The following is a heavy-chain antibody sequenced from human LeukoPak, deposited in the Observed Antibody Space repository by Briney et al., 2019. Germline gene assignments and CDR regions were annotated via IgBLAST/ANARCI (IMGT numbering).Heavy chain of an antibody. CDR1: GGSFSGYY. V-gene: IGHV4-34*01. J-gene: IGHJ5*02. CDR2: INHSGST. Sequence: KPSETLSPTCAVYGGSFSGYYWSWLRHPPGKGLEWIGEINHSGSTNYNPSLKSRVTISVDTSKNQFSLKLSSVTAADTAVYYCATKVVVVAATLAGWFDPWGQGTLVTVSS. D-gene: IGHD2-15*01. CDR3: ATKVVVVAATLAGWFDP.